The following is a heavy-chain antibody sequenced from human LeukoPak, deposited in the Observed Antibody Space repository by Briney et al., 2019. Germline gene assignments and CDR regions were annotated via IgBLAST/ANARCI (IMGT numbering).Heavy chain of an antibody. Sequence: GGSLRLSCAASGFTVSSNYMSWVRQAPGKGLEWVSVIYSGGSTYYADSVKGRFTISRHNSKNTLYLQMNSLRAEDTAVHYCARESPSGWGAFDIWGQGTMVTVSS. CDR3: ARESPSGWGAFDI. V-gene: IGHV3-53*04. J-gene: IGHJ3*02. CDR1: GFTVSSNY. CDR2: IYSGGST. D-gene: IGHD3-22*01.